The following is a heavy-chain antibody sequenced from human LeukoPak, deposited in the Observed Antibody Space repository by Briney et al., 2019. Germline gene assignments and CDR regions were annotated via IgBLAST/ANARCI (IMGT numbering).Heavy chain of an antibody. Sequence: GASVKVSCKASGYTFTSYGISWVRQAPGQGLEWMGRIIPIFGTASYAQKFQGRVTITTDESTSTAYMELSSLRSEDTAVYYCARGLGATSWFDPWGQGTLVTVSS. CDR3: ARGLGATSWFDP. V-gene: IGHV1-69*05. J-gene: IGHJ5*02. CDR2: IIPIFGTA. D-gene: IGHD1-26*01. CDR1: GYTFTSYG.